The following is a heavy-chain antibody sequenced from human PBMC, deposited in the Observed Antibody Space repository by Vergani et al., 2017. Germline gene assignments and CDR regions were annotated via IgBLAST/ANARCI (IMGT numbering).Heavy chain of an antibody. CDR2: ISNDGSKK. J-gene: IGHJ5*02. Sequence: QVQLAESGGGRVRRGRSLRLSCAASGCSFSSHAIHWVRQAPGKGLEWGVVISNDGSKKYYSDTVKGRVTISRDNSKHTLDLQMNSLRTQDSAVYYCASINYYGSSGYSLTRWHNWFDPCVQATLITFSS. V-gene: IGHV3-30*03. CDR3: ASINYYGSSGYSLTRWHNWFDP. CDR1: GCSFSSHA. D-gene: IGHD3-22*01.